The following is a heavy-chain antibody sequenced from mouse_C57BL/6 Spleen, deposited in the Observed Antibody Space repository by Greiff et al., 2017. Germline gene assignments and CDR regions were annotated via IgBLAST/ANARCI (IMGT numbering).Heavy chain of an antibody. CDR2: IYPGDGDT. Sequence: VKLMESGAELVKPGASVKISCKASGYAFSSYWMNWVKQRPGKGLEWIGQIYPGDGDTNYNGKFKGKATLTADKSASTAYMQLSSLTSEDSAVYFCAKWDYGSSSFDYWGQGTTLTVSS. J-gene: IGHJ2*01. V-gene: IGHV1-80*01. D-gene: IGHD1-1*01. CDR3: AKWDYGSSSFDY. CDR1: GYAFSSYW.